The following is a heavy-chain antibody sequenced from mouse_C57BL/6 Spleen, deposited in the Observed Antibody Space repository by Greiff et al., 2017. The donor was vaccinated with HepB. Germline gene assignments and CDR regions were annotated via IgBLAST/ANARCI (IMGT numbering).Heavy chain of an antibody. V-gene: IGHV1-54*01. Sequence: VKLMESGAELVRPGTSVKVSCKASGYAFTNYLIEWVKQRPGKGLEWIGVINPGSGGTNYNEKFKGKATLTADKSSSTAYMQLSSLTSEDSAVYFCARSDYYGFDYWGQGTTLTVSS. CDR3: ARSDYYGFDY. CDR1: GYAFTNYL. D-gene: IGHD1-1*01. J-gene: IGHJ2*01. CDR2: INPGSGGT.